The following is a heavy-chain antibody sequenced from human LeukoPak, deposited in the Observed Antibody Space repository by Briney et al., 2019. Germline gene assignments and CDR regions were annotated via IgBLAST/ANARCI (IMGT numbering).Heavy chain of an antibody. D-gene: IGHD1-14*01. CDR2: INPNSGGT. CDR1: GYTFTGYY. J-gene: IGHJ3*02. V-gene: IGHV1-2*02. Sequence: ASVKVSCKASGYTFTGYYMHWVRQAPGQGLEWMGWINPNSGGTNYAQNFQGRVTVTRDTSTATAYMELRWLTSDDTAVYYCARDLSTRKTLGNWDSRAFHIWGQGTMVTVSS. CDR3: ARDLSTRKTLGNWDSRAFHI.